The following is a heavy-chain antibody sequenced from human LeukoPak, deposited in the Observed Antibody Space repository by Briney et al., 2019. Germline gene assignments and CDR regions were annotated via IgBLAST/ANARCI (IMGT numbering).Heavy chain of an antibody. J-gene: IGHJ4*02. CDR3: ARSYSGSYFFDY. CDR2: ISSSSRSI. Sequence: GGSLRLSCAASGFTFSTSSMPWVRQAPGKGLNWVSSISSSSRSIYCADSVEGRFTVSRDNGKNSLYLQMNSLRAEDTAVYYCARSYSGSYFFDYWGQGILVTVSS. D-gene: IGHD1-26*01. V-gene: IGHV3-21*01. CDR1: GFTFSTSS.